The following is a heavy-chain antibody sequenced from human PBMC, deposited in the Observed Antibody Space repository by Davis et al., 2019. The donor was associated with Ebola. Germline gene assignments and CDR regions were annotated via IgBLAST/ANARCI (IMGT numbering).Heavy chain of an antibody. J-gene: IGHJ4*02. D-gene: IGHD2-15*01. CDR2: IKQDGSEK. CDR1: GFTVSSNY. Sequence: PGGSLRPSCAAPGFTVSSNYISWVRQAPGKGLEWVANIKQDGSEKYYVDSVKGRFTISRDNAKNSLSLEMNSLRAEDTAVYYCARVGGSCYGYWGQGALVSVSS. V-gene: IGHV3-7*01. CDR3: ARVGGSCYGY.